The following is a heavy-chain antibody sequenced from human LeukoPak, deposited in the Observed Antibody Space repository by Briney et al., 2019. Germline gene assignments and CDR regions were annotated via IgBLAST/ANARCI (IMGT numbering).Heavy chain of an antibody. CDR1: GYSFTSYW. CDR3: ARQGYSSGWDYFDF. D-gene: IGHD6-19*01. CDR2: IYPGDSDT. J-gene: IGHJ4*02. Sequence: GESLKISCKGSGYSFTSYWIAWVRQMPGKGLEWMGIIYPGDSDTRYSPAFQGQVTISADKSIRNAYLQWSSLKASDTAMYYCARQGYSSGWDYFDFWGQGTLVTVSS. V-gene: IGHV5-51*01.